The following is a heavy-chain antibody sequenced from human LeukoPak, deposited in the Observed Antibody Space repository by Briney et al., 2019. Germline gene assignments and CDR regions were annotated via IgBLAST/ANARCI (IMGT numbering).Heavy chain of an antibody. CDR2: IIPIFGTA. D-gene: IGHD2-2*01. CDR1: GGTFSSYA. V-gene: IGHV1-69*05. CDR3: ATGYCTSTCCSDFQY. J-gene: IGHJ4*02. Sequence: SVKVSCKASGGTFSSYAISWVRQAPGQGLEWMGGIIPIFGTANYAQKFQGRVTITTDESTSTAYMELSSLRSEDTAVYYCATGYCTSTCCSDFQYWGQGTLVTVSS.